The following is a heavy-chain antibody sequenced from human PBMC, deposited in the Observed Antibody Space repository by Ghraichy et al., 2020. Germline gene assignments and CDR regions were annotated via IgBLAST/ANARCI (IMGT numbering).Heavy chain of an antibody. CDR1: GFTFSSYS. CDR3: AREFIGIVGATPTPTIDY. Sequence: GGSLRLSCAASGFTFSSYSMNWVRQAPGKGLEWVSSISSSSSYIYYADSVKGRFTISRDNAKNSLYLQMNSLRAEDTAVYYCAREFIGIVGATPTPTIDYWGQGTLVTVSS. D-gene: IGHD1-26*01. CDR2: ISSSSSYI. J-gene: IGHJ4*02. V-gene: IGHV3-21*01.